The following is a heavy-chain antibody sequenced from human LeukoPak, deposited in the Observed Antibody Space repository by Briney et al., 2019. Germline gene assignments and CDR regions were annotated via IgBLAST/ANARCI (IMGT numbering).Heavy chain of an antibody. CDR1: GFTFASYG. V-gene: IGHV3-23*01. CDR3: AKEGTAMEKSYYYYYMDV. CDR2: ISGSGITT. D-gene: IGHD5-18*01. Sequence: PGGSLRLSCAASGFTFASYGMTWVRQAPGKGLEWVSGISGSGITTYYADSVKGRFTISRDNSQNTLYLQMNSLRAEDTAVYYCAKEGTAMEKSYYYYYMDVWGKGTTVTVSS. J-gene: IGHJ6*03.